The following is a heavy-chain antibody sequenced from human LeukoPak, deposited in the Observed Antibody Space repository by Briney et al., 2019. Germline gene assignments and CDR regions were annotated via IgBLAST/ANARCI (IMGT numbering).Heavy chain of an antibody. Sequence: SVKVSCKASGYTFTSYGISWVRQAPGQGLEWMGGIIPIFGTANYAQKFQGRVTITADESTSTAYMELSSLRSEDTAVYYCAREHNTMIVVDGLYYFDYWGQGTLVTVSS. V-gene: IGHV1-69*13. CDR3: AREHNTMIVVDGLYYFDY. J-gene: IGHJ4*02. CDR1: GYTFTSYG. D-gene: IGHD3-22*01. CDR2: IIPIFGTA.